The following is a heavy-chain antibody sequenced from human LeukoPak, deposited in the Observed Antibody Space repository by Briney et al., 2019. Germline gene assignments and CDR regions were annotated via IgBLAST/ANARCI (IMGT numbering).Heavy chain of an antibody. D-gene: IGHD6-19*01. CDR1: GFTFSSYA. CDR2: ISGSGGST. Sequence: GGSLRLSCAASGFTFSSYAMSWVRQAPGKGLEWVSAISGSGGSTYYADSVKGRFTISRDNSKNTLYLQMNSLRAEDTAVYYCAKDLGYSTGWYAFDCWGQGTLVTVSS. J-gene: IGHJ4*02. CDR3: AKDLGYSTGWYAFDC. V-gene: IGHV3-23*01.